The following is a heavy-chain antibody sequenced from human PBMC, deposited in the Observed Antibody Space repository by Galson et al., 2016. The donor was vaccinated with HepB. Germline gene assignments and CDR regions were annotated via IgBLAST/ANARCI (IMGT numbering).Heavy chain of an antibody. V-gene: IGHV1-46*01. J-gene: IGHJ4*02. Sequence: SVKVSCKASGYTFTSYYMHWVRQAPGQGPEWMGIINPSGGSTNYAQKFQGRVTMTRDTSTSTVYMELSSLRSEDTAVYYCARDPVDIVATGVGAGYFFDYWGQGTPVTVSS. CDR1: GYTFTSYY. CDR3: ARDPVDIVATGVGAGYFFDY. D-gene: IGHD5-12*01. CDR2: INPSGGST.